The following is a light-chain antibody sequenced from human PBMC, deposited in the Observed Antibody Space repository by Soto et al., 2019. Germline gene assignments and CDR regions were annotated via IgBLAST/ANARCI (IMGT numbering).Light chain of an antibody. CDR2: GAS. J-gene: IGKJ5*01. V-gene: IGKV3-20*01. CDR3: QQYDGSST. CDR1: HTVSINY. Sequence: EIVLTQSAGTLSWSPGERATLSFRASHTVSINYLAWYQHKPGQAPRLLIYGASSRATGIPDRFIGSGSGTDFTLTISRMEPEDFAVDYCQQYDGSSTFCQGTRLEI.